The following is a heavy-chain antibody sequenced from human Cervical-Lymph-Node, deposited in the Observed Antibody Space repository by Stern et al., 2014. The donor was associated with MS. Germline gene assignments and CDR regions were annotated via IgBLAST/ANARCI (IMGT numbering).Heavy chain of an antibody. CDR1: GFQFDDFA. CDR2: LGSNSEGR. D-gene: IGHD3-16*01. J-gene: IGHJ5*02. V-gene: IGHV3-9*01. Sequence: EVQLVESGGGMVQPGRSLRLSCEASGFQFDDFAMHWVRQAPGKGLEWVSCLGSNSEGRGYAGSVQGRFTISRDNAKSSLYLQMNSLTAEDTALYYCAKADDYAAGIDAWGQGTLVVVSS. CDR3: AKADDYAAGIDA.